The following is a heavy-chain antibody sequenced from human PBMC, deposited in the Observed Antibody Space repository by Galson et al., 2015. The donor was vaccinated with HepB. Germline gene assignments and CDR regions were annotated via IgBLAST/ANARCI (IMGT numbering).Heavy chain of an antibody. Sequence: PALVKPTQTLTLTCTVSGFSLSNARMGVSWIRQPPGKALEWLTHIFSNDEKSYSTSLNSRLTISKDTSKSQVVLIMTNMDPVDTATYYCARIVEVSDFWSGNREGNYYYMDVWGKGTTVTVSS. J-gene: IGHJ6*03. CDR3: ARIVEVSDFWSGNREGNYYYMDV. D-gene: IGHD3-3*01. CDR2: IFSNDEK. CDR1: GFSLSNARMG. V-gene: IGHV2-26*01.